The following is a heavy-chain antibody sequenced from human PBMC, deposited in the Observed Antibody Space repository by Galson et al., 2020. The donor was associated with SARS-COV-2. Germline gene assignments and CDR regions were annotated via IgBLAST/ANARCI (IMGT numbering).Heavy chain of an antibody. Sequence: TGGSLRLSCAASGFTFSSYGMHWVRQAPGKGLEWVAVISYDGSNKYYADSVKGRFTISRDNSKNTLYLQMNSLRAEDTAVYYCAKDLALWFGDPKLYNWFDPWGQGTLVTVSS. CDR3: AKDLALWFGDPKLYNWFDP. CDR1: GFTFSSYG. V-gene: IGHV3-30*18. J-gene: IGHJ5*02. D-gene: IGHD3-10*01. CDR2: ISYDGSNK.